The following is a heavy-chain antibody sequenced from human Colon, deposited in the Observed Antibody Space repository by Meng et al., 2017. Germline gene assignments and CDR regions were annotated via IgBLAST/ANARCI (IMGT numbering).Heavy chain of an antibody. Sequence: QPQLQESGPGLVKPSEALSLTCSVSGGSISTSGYYWGWIRQPPGKGLEWIGSIGHSGITYYTPSLKSRVTVSIDTSKSQFSLKLSSVTAADTAVYYCAVKDYTFWSGYSSYYWGQGTLVTVSS. J-gene: IGHJ4*02. CDR3: AVKDYTFWSGYSSYY. V-gene: IGHV4-39*01. CDR2: IGHSGIT. D-gene: IGHD3-3*01. CDR1: GGSISTSGYY.